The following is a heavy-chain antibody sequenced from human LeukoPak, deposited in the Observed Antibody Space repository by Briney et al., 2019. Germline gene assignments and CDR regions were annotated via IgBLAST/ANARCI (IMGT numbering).Heavy chain of an antibody. V-gene: IGHV1-2*06. CDR1: GYTFTDYY. CDR2: INPSSGGT. J-gene: IGHJ4*02. CDR3: AKDTFYDDVWGSYRCFDY. D-gene: IGHD3-16*02. Sequence: ASVKVSCKASGYTFTDYYIHWVRQAPGQGLEWMERINPSSGGTKYAQKFQGRVTMTRDTSISTAYMELSRLRSDDTAVYYCAKDTFYDDVWGSYRCFDYWGQGTLVTVPS.